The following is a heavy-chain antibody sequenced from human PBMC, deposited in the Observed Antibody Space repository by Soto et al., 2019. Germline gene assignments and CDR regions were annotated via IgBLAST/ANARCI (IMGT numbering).Heavy chain of an antibody. Sequence: SETLSLTCIVSGCSISNYYWSWIRQPPGKGLEWIGYIYYSGSTSYNPSLKSRVTISVDTSKNQFSLKLSSVTAADTDVYYCARRYGDYFDYWGQGTLVTGSS. CDR3: ARRYGDYFDY. J-gene: IGHJ4*02. V-gene: IGHV4-59*08. D-gene: IGHD4-17*01. CDR1: GCSISNYY. CDR2: IYYSGST.